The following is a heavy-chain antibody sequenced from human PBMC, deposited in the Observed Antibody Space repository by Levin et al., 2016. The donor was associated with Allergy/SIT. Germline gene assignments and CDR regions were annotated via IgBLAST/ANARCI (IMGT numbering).Heavy chain of an antibody. J-gene: IGHJ4*02. Sequence: GESLKISCKGSGYRFTNNWISWVRQMPGKGLEWMGRIDPSDSYTDYNPSFKGHVTVSADKSISTAFLQWSSLKASDTAIYYCARAAFCSGDGCFSDYFDSWGQGSLVTVSS. CDR3: ARAAFCSGDGCFSDYFDS. CDR1: GYRFTNNW. CDR2: IDPSDSYT. V-gene: IGHV5-10-1*01. D-gene: IGHD2-15*01.